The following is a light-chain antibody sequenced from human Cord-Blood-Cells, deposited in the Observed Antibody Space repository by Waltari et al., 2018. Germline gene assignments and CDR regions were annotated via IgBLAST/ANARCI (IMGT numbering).Light chain of an antibody. Sequence: QSALTQPASVSGSPGQAITISCTGTSSDVGGYNYVCWYPQHPGKAPKLMIYDVSNRPSGVSNRFSGSKSGNTASLTISGLQAEDEADYYCSSYTSSSTLVFGGGTKLTVL. CDR1: SSDVGGYNY. CDR2: DVS. CDR3: SSYTSSSTLV. J-gene: IGLJ2*01. V-gene: IGLV2-14*01.